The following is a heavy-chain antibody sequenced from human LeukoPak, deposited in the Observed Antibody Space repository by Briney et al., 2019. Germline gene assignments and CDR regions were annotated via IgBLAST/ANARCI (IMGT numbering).Heavy chain of an antibody. CDR2: IDHSGST. CDR1: GGSFSGYY. D-gene: IGHD2-15*01. CDR3: ARGSPLYCSGGSCYGNWFDP. Sequence: TSETLSLTCAVYGGSFSGYYWSWIRQPPGKGLEWIGEIDHSGSTNYNPSLKSRVTISVDTSKNQFSLKLSSVTAADTAVYYCARGSPLYCSGGSCYGNWFDPWGQGTLVTVSS. J-gene: IGHJ5*02. V-gene: IGHV4-34*01.